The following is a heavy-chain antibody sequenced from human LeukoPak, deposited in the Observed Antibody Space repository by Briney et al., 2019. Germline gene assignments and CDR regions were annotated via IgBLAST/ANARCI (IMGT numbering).Heavy chain of an antibody. CDR3: ARVRSGYCSGGSCNYYYYMDV. J-gene: IGHJ6*03. V-gene: IGHV3-30*02. CDR2: IRYDGSNK. CDR1: GFTFSSYA. Sequence: PGGSLRLSCAASGFTFSSYAMHWVRQAPGKGLEWVAFIRYDGSNKYYADSVKGRFTISRDNSKNTLYLQMNSLRAEDTAVYYCARVRSGYCSGGSCNYYYYMDVWGKGTTVTVSS. D-gene: IGHD2-15*01.